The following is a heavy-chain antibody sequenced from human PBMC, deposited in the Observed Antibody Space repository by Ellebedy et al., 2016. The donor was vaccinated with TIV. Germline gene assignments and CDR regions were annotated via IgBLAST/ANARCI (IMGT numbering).Heavy chain of an antibody. D-gene: IGHD3-10*01. Sequence: MPSETLSLTCAVYGGSFSGYYWSWIRQPPGKGLEWIGEINHSGSTNYNPSLKSRVTISVDTSKNQFSLKLSSVTAADTAVYYCARDPGGYYGSGSFLYGMDVWGQGTTVTVSS. CDR2: INHSGST. CDR1: GGSFSGYY. V-gene: IGHV4-34*01. J-gene: IGHJ6*02. CDR3: ARDPGGYYGSGSFLYGMDV.